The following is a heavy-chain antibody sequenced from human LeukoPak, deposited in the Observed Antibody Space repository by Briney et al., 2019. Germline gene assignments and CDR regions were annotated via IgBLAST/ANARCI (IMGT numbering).Heavy chain of an antibody. CDR1: GYIFTSLD. V-gene: IGHV1-8*03. J-gene: IGHJ4*02. CDR3: ARGHVSGGGLYYFNS. D-gene: IGHD2-8*02. CDR2: MNPNNGKT. Sequence: GATVKVSCKASGYIFTSLDINWVRQAPGQGLEWMGWMNPNNGKTAYAQKFQGRVTITRNTAITTAYMELSSLRSDDTAVYYCARGHVSGGGLYYFNSWGQGTLVTVSS.